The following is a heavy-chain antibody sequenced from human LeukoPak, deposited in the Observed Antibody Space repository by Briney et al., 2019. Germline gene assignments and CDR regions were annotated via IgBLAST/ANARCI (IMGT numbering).Heavy chain of an antibody. V-gene: IGHV3-23*01. D-gene: IGHD6-13*01. CDR3: ATDKGPYSGSWYPNWFDP. J-gene: IGHJ5*02. Sequence: GGSLRLSCAASGFTFSSYGMSWVRQAPGKGLEWVSAISGSGGSTYYADSVKGRFTISRDNSKNTLYLQMNSLRAEDTAVYYCATDKGPYSGSWYPNWFDPWGQGTLVTVSS. CDR1: GFTFSSYG. CDR2: ISGSGGST.